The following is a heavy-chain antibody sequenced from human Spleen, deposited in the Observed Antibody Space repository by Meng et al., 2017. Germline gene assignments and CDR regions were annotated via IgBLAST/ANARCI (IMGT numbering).Heavy chain of an antibody. J-gene: IGHJ2*01. Sequence: QVQLQESGPGLVKPSGTLSLTCVVSGGSISSIDWWSWVRQPPGKGLEWIGEIYHSGSTNYNPSLKSRVTISVDKSKNQFSLKLSSVTAADTAVYYCASTIDYGDYVAYLGPYFDLWGRGTLVTVSS. D-gene: IGHD4-17*01. CDR1: GGSISSIDW. V-gene: IGHV4-4*02. CDR2: IYHSGST. CDR3: ASTIDYGDYVAYLGPYFDL.